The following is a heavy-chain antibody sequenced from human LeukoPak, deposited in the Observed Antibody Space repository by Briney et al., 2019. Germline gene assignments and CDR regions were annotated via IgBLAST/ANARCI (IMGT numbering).Heavy chain of an antibody. CDR1: GFTFSTYS. CDR3: AKDRVPDSGWTFDI. Sequence: PGGSLRLSCAASGFTFSTYSMSWVRQAPGKGLEWVSSIFGSGSEIYYADSVKGRFTISRDNSKNTLYLQMNGLRVEDTALYYCAKDRVPDSGWTFDIWGQGTMVTVSA. V-gene: IGHV3-23*01. J-gene: IGHJ3*02. D-gene: IGHD6-19*01. CDR2: IFGSGSEI.